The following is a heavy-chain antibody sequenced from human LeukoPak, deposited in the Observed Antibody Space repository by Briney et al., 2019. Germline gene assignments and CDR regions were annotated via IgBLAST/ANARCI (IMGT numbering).Heavy chain of an antibody. D-gene: IGHD1-1*01. CDR1: GFTFSSYA. J-gene: IGHJ4*02. CDR2: ISGSGGGT. V-gene: IGHV3-23*01. Sequence: GGSLRLSCAASGFTFSSYAMSWVRQTPGKGLEWVSAISGSGGGTYYTDSVKGRFSISRDNSRNTLFLQMNSLRAEDTAVYYCAKAYWNEYYFDYWGQGTLVTVSS. CDR3: AKAYWNEYYFDY.